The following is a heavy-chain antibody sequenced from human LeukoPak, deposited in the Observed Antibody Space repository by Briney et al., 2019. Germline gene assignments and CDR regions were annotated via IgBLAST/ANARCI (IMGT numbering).Heavy chain of an antibody. V-gene: IGHV4-59*12. CDR1: GGSISDYY. Sequence: SETLSLTCTVSGGSISDYYWNWIRQPPGKGLEWIGYFYYSGSPNYNPSLKSRVTISVDMSKNQFSLKLRSVTAADTAVYYCASHSGGYACWGQGTLVTVSS. CDR3: ASHSGGYAC. D-gene: IGHD5-12*01. CDR2: FYYSGSP. J-gene: IGHJ4*02.